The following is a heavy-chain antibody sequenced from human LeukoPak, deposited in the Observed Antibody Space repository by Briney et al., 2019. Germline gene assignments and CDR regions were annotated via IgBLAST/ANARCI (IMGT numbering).Heavy chain of an antibody. CDR3: ARDGVGGLYYFDY. Sequence: PSETLSLTCTVSGGSISSGDYYWSWIRQPPGKGLEWIVYIYYSGSTYYNPSLKSRVTISVDTSKNQFSLKLSSVTAADTAVYYCARDGVGGLYYFDYWGQGTLVTVSS. CDR1: GGSISSGDYY. CDR2: IYYSGST. J-gene: IGHJ4*02. D-gene: IGHD4-23*01. V-gene: IGHV4-30-4*01.